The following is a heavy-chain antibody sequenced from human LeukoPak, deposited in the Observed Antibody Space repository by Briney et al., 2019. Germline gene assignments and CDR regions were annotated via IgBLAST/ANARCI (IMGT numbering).Heavy chain of an antibody. CDR2: IHGSGDTK. CDR3: PKDRHYYGSGSLFDY. Sequence: GGSLRLSCAASGFTFASFAMTWVRQAPGKGLEWVSTIHGSGDTKYYADSVKGRFTISRDNSKNTLYLQMNSLRAEDTAVYYCPKDRHYYGSGSLFDYWGQGTLVTVSS. D-gene: IGHD3-10*01. CDR1: GFTFASFA. J-gene: IGHJ4*02. V-gene: IGHV3-23*01.